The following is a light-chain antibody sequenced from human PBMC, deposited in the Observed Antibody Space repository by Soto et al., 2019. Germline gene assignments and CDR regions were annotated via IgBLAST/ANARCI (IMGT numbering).Light chain of an antibody. CDR1: QGISSY. J-gene: IGKJ4*01. CDR3: QHVNSYPLT. CDR2: AAS. Sequence: DIQLTQSPSFLSASVGDRVTITCRASQGISSYLAWYQQKPGKAPKLLIYAASTLQSGVPSRFSGSGSGTEFTLTISSLQPEDFATYYCQHVNSYPLTFGGGNKVEIK. V-gene: IGKV1-9*01.